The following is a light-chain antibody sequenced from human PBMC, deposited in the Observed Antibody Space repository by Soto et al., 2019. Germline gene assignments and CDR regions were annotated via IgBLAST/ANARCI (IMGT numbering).Light chain of an antibody. V-gene: IGKV3-20*01. CDR3: QQYGSSPPYT. CDR2: GAS. Sequence: EIVLTQSPGTLSLSPGERAILSCRASQSVSSSYLAWYKQKPGQAPRLLIYGASSRATGIPDRFSGSGSGTDFTLTISRLEPEDFAVYYCQQYGSSPPYTFGQGTKLEIK. J-gene: IGKJ2*01. CDR1: QSVSSSY.